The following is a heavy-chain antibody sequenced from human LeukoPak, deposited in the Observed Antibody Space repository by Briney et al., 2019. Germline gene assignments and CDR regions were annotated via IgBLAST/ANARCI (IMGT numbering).Heavy chain of an antibody. CDR2: ISYDGSNK. D-gene: IGHD1-26*01. V-gene: IGHV3-30*04. Sequence: GGSLRLSCAASGFTFSSYAVHWVRQAPGKGLEWVAVISYDGSNKYYADSVKGRFTISRDNSKNTLYLQMNSLRAEDTAVYYCARDFSRGAAEIDYWGQGTLVTVSS. CDR3: ARDFSRGAAEIDY. J-gene: IGHJ4*02. CDR1: GFTFSSYA.